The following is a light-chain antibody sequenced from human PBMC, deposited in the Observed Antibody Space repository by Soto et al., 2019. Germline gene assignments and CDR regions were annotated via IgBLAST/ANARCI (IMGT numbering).Light chain of an antibody. CDR3: LQTTAFPHT. Sequence: DIVMTQTPLSSPVVLGQPASISCKSSQSLVHSNGHTYLTWIQQRPGRPPRLLIYRIFNRFFGVPDRFSGSVAGTEYTLKISAVEAQDVGVYYCLQTTAFPHTFGQGTKLAIK. CDR1: QSLVHSNGHTY. J-gene: IGKJ2*01. V-gene: IGKV2-24*01. CDR2: RIF.